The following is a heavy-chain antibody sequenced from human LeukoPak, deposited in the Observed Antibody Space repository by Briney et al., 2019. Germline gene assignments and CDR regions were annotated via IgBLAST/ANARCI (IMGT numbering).Heavy chain of an antibody. D-gene: IGHD3-10*01. CDR1: GDSISSYY. J-gene: IGHJ4*02. CDR2: IYTSGTT. CDR3: ARDGYGSGSRIDY. Sequence: PSETLSLTCTVSGDSISSYYWSWIRQPAGKGLEWIGRIYTSGTTNYNPSLKSRVTMSLDTSKNQFSLKLTSVTAADTAVYYCARDGYGSGSRIDYWGQGTLVTVSS. V-gene: IGHV4-4*07.